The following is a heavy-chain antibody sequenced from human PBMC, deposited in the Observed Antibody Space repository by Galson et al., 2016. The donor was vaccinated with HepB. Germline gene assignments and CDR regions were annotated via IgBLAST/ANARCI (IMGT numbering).Heavy chain of an antibody. V-gene: IGHV3-30*18. J-gene: IGHJ6*02. D-gene: IGHD2-2*02. CDR2: ISYDGYEK. CDR1: GFNFSTYG. Sequence: SLRLSCAASGFNFSTYGMHWVRQAPGKGLEWVALISYDGYEKYYGDSLKGRLTISRDNSESTLYLQVNSLRHDDTALYYCGKVIPNCNFYYGVDVWGQGTTVIVSS. CDR3: GKVIPNCNFYYGVDV.